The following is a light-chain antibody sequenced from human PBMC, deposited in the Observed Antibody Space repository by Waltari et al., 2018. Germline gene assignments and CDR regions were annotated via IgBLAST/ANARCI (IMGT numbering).Light chain of an antibody. CDR2: KAS. J-gene: IGKJ1*01. V-gene: IGKV1-5*03. CDR3: QQYRSYKS. Sequence: DIQLTQSPSTLSASVGDTVTLTCRASQIIDSWLAWYQQKPGKAPNILIQKASTLEAGVSSSFSGSGYGTEFTLTISSLQSDDSATYYCQQYRSYKSFGQGTKVEIK. CDR1: QIIDSW.